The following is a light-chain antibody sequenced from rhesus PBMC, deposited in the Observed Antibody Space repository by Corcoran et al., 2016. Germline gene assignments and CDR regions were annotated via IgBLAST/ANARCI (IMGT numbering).Light chain of an antibody. J-gene: IGKJ3*01. CDR2: GSS. Sequence: ETVVTQSPATLALSPGERATLSCRASQSVGSYLAWYQQQPGQAPRLLIYGSSNRATGIPDRFMGRWSGTEFTLTISSLEPEDVGIYYCQQGTNLSTFGPGTKLDIK. CDR1: QSVGSY. CDR3: QQGTNLST. V-gene: IGKV3-24*04.